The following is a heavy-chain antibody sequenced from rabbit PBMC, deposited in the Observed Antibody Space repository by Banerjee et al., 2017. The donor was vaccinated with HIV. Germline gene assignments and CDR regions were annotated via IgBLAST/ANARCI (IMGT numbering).Heavy chain of an antibody. CDR3: AGSLVDNANL. Sequence: QEQLVESGGGLVQPEGSLTLTCTASGFSFSSNYYMCWVRQAPGKGLEWIGTIDTGSGKTFYASWAKGRFTISKTSPTTVTLQMTSLTVADTATYLCAGSLVDNANLWGPGTLVTVS. D-gene: IGHD1-1*01. J-gene: IGHJ4*01. V-gene: IGHV1S45*01. CDR1: GFSFSSNYY. CDR2: IDTGSGKT.